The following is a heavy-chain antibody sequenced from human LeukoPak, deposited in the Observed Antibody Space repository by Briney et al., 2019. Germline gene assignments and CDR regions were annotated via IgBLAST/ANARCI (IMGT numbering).Heavy chain of an antibody. Sequence: PGRSLRLSCAASGFAFSSYGMHWVRQAPGKGLEWVAVISYDGSNKYYADSVKGRFTISRDNAKNSLYLQMNSLRAEDTAVYYCARETIFLAFDIWGQGTMVTVSS. D-gene: IGHD3-9*01. CDR3: ARETIFLAFDI. CDR2: ISYDGSNK. CDR1: GFAFSSYG. J-gene: IGHJ3*02. V-gene: IGHV3-30*03.